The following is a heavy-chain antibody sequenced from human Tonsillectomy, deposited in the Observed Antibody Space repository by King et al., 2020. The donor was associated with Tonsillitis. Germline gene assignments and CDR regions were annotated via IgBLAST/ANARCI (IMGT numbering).Heavy chain of an antibody. CDR2: INHSGST. D-gene: IGHD2-2*01. J-gene: IGHJ6*03. CDR1: GGSFSGYY. CDR3: ARARLRCSSTSCYPYYYYYYMDV. V-gene: IGHV4-34*01. Sequence: VQLQQGGAGLLKPSETLSLTCAVYGGSFSGYYWSWIRQPPGKGLEWIGEINHSGSTNYNPSLKSRVTISVDTSKNQFSLKLSSVTAADTAVYYCARARLRCSSTSCYPYYYYYYMDVWGKGTTVTVSS.